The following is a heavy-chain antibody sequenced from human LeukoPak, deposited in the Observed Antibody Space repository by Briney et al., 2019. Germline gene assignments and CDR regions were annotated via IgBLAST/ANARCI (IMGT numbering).Heavy chain of an antibody. D-gene: IGHD2-15*01. CDR1: GFTFSSYS. Sequence: GGSLRLSCAASGFTFSSYSLNWVRQAPGKGLEWVSSISSSSAYIYYADSVKGRFTISRDNAKNSVSLQMNSLRAEDTAVYYCARCSGGSGSCYYGMDVWGQGTTVTVSS. J-gene: IGHJ6*02. V-gene: IGHV3-21*01. CDR2: ISSSSAYI. CDR3: ARCSGGSGSCYYGMDV.